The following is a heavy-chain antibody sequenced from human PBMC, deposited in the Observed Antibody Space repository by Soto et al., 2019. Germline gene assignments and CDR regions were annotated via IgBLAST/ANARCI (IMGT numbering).Heavy chain of an antibody. CDR1: RITFSSYE. CDR2: ISSSGSTI. CDR3: ARYCSSTSCAGHDAFDI. J-gene: IGHJ3*02. D-gene: IGHD2-2*01. V-gene: IGHV3-48*03. Sequence: GGSLRLSCAASRITFSSYEMNWVRPAPGKGLEWVSYISSSGSTIYYADSVKGRFTISRDNAKNSLYLQMNSLRAEDTAVYYCARYCSSTSCAGHDAFDIWGQGTMVTVSS.